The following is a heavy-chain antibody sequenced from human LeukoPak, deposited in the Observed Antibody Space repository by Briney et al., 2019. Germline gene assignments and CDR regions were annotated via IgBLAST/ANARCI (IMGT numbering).Heavy chain of an antibody. Sequence: GSLRLSCAASGFTFSTYTMNWVRQAPGKGLEWLSHISSSSNTIYYADSVKGRFIISRDNAKNSLYLQMNSLRAEDTAVYYCAKVEGASKASVYWGQGALVTVSS. CDR3: AKVEGASKASVY. J-gene: IGHJ4*02. CDR1: GFTFSTYT. D-gene: IGHD1-1*01. V-gene: IGHV3-48*01. CDR2: ISSSSNTI.